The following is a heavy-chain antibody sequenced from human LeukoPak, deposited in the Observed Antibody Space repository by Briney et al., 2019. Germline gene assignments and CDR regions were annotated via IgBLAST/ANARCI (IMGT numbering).Heavy chain of an antibody. Sequence: GGPLRLSCGASGFTFSSYMIHWVRPAPGKGLEWVAVISDDGSNKYYADSVKGRFTISRDNSKNTLYLQMSSLRAEDTAVYYCARDPEGGDYYYYMDVWGKGTTVTASS. J-gene: IGHJ6*03. CDR1: GFTFSSYM. CDR3: ARDPEGGDYYYYMDV. V-gene: IGHV3-30*19. CDR2: ISDDGSNK. D-gene: IGHD2-21*01.